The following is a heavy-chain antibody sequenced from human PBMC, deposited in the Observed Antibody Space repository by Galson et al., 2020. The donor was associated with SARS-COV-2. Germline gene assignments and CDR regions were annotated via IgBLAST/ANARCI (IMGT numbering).Heavy chain of an antibody. CDR1: GGSISSGSYY. CDR2: IYTSGST. Sequence: SETLSLTCTVSGGSISSGSYYWSWIRQPAGKGLEWIGRIYTSGSTNYNPSLKSRVTISVDTSKNQFSLKLSSVTAADTAVYYCARTVRERWAFDIWGQGTMVTVSS. V-gene: IGHV4-61*02. CDR3: ARTVRERWAFDI. D-gene: IGHD1-1*01. J-gene: IGHJ3*02.